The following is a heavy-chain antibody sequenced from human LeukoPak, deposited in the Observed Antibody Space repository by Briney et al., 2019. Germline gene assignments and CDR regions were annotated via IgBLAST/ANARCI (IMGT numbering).Heavy chain of an antibody. V-gene: IGHV1-18*01. D-gene: IGHD3-22*01. Sequence: ASVKVSFKASGHTLTSYVISWVRPAAGQGLEWVGWISAYNGNTNYAQKLQGRVTMTTDTSTSTAYMGLRSLRSDDTAVYYCARVYDSSGYYFGYDAFDIWGQGTMVTVSS. CDR1: GHTLTSYV. J-gene: IGHJ3*02. CDR3: ARVYDSSGYYFGYDAFDI. CDR2: ISAYNGNT.